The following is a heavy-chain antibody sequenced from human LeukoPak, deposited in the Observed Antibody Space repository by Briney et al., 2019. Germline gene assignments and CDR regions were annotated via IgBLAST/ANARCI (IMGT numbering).Heavy chain of an antibody. D-gene: IGHD7-27*01. CDR2: INPNSGGT. V-gene: IGHV1-2*02. Sequence: ASVKVSCKASGYTFTGYYMHWVRQAPGQGLEWMGWINPNSGGTNYAQKFQGRVTMTRDTSISTAYMELRSLRSDDTAVYYCARTTGDSYYFDYWGQGTLVTVSS. J-gene: IGHJ4*02. CDR1: GYTFTGYY. CDR3: ARTTGDSYYFDY.